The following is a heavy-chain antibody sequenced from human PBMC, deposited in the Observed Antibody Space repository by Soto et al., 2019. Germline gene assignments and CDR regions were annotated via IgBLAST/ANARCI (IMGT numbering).Heavy chain of an antibody. J-gene: IGHJ6*02. D-gene: IGHD3-3*01. CDR2: ISYDGSNK. Sequence: GGCLRLSCAASGFTFSSYGMHRVRQAPGKGLEWVAVISYDGSNKYYADSVKGRFTISRDNSKNTLYLQMNSLRAEDTAVYYCAKDPVTYDFWSGPYYYYGMDVWGQGTTVTVSS. V-gene: IGHV3-30*18. CDR3: AKDPVTYDFWSGPYYYYGMDV. CDR1: GFTFSSYG.